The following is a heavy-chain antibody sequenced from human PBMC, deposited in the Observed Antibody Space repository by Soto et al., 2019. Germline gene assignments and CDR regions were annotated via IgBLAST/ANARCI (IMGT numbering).Heavy chain of an antibody. CDR1: GGSISRYY. CDR3: ARDSAKAMGTVYCMDV. V-gene: IGHV4-59*01. J-gene: IGHJ6*02. D-gene: IGHD5-18*01. CDR2: IYYSGST. Sequence: LSLTCTVSGGSISRYYWSWIRQPPGKGLEWIGYIYYSGSTNYNPSLKSRVTISVDTSKNQFSLKLSSVTAADTAVYYCARDSAKAMGTVYCMDVWGQGTTVTVSS.